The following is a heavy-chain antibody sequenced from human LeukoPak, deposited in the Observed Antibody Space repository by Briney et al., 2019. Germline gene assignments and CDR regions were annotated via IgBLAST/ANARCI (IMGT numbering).Heavy chain of an antibody. V-gene: IGHV4-34*01. J-gene: IGHJ4*02. Sequence: PSETLSLTCAVYGGSFSGYYWSWIRQPPGKGLEWIGEINHSGSTNYNPSLKSRVTISVDTSKNQFSLKLSSVTAADTAVYYCARDSSSGSARDGFYFDYWGQGTLVTVSS. CDR1: GGSFSGYY. CDR2: INHSGST. CDR3: ARDSSSGSARDGFYFDY. D-gene: IGHD6-19*01.